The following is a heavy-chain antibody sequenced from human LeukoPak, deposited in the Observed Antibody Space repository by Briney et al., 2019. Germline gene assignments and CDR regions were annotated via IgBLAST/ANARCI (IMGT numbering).Heavy chain of an antibody. J-gene: IGHJ4*02. CDR2: IIPSGGST. D-gene: IGHD3-22*01. CDR1: GYTFTSYY. CDR3: ARDLPQYYYDSSGYYYDY. Sequence: ASVKVSCKASGYTFTSYYMHWVRQAPGQGLEWMGIIIPSGGSTSYAQKFQGRVTMTRDTSTSTVYTELRSLRSDDTAVYYCARDLPQYYYDSSGYYYDYWGQGTLVTVSS. V-gene: IGHV1-46*01.